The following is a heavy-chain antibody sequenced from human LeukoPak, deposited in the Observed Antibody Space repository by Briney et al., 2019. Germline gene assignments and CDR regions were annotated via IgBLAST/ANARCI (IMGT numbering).Heavy chain of an antibody. V-gene: IGHV3-53*01. CDR2: IYRGGST. J-gene: IGHJ2*01. Sequence: GGSLRLSCAASGFTVSSNYMSWVRQAPGKGLEWVSVIYRGGSTHYAGSVEGQFTISRDKSKNTVYLQLNSLRAEDTAVYYCARSPDYGDPYWYFDLWGRGTLVTVSS. CDR3: ARSPDYGDPYWYFDL. D-gene: IGHD4-17*01. CDR1: GFTVSSNY.